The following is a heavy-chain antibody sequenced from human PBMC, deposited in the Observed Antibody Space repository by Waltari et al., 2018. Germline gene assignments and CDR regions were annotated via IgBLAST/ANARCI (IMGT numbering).Heavy chain of an antibody. Sequence: QVQLVQSGAEVKKPGASVKVSCKASGYTFTDYFIHWMRQVPGQGLEWMGWIDPRRRDTSYAQNLQGRVTMTRVTSIGTIYMELSSLRSDDTAVYYCARGPNTGAFDYWGQGTLVTVSS. CDR2: IDPRRRDT. V-gene: IGHV1-2*02. D-gene: IGHD2-8*02. CDR1: GYTFTDYF. CDR3: ARGPNTGAFDY. J-gene: IGHJ4*02.